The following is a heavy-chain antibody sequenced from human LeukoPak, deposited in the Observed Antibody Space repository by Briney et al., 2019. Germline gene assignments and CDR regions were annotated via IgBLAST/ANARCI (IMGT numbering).Heavy chain of an antibody. J-gene: IGHJ3*02. Sequence: SETLSLTCTVSGGSISSYYWSWLRQPPGKGLEWIGYIYYSGRTNYNPSLKSRVTISADTSKNQLSLKLSSVTAADTAVYYCARHQDGSGYYNVYSFDIWGQGTMVTVSS. CDR2: IYYSGRT. CDR3: ARHQDGSGYYNVYSFDI. D-gene: IGHD3-22*01. V-gene: IGHV4-59*08. CDR1: GGSISSYY.